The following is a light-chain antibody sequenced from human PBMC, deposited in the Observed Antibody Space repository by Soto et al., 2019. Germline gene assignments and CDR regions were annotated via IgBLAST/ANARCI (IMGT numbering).Light chain of an antibody. J-gene: IGLJ3*02. V-gene: IGLV2-23*02. CDR1: SSDIGTYNL. CDR2: EVS. Sequence: QSALTQPASVSGSPGQSITISCSGTSSDIGTYNLVSWYQQHPGKAPKLVIYEVSKRPSGVSNRFSASKSGNTASLTTSGLEAEDEADYYCYSFVPSNTFEWVFGGGTKLTVL. CDR3: YSFVPSNTFEWV.